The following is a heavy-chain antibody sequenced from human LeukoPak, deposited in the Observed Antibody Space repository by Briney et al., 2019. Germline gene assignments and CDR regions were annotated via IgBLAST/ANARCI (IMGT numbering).Heavy chain of an antibody. CDR1: GFTFEDHV. J-gene: IGHJ4*02. V-gene: IGHV3-9*01. Sequence: GRSLRLSCAASGFTFEDHVMHWVRQAPGKGLEWVSSISWSGDRMGYADAVKGRFTISRDNAKNSLFLQKNSLRVEDTALYYCAKDLGGSATTVWGQGTLVTVSS. CDR3: AKDLGGSATTV. D-gene: IGHD2-2*01. CDR2: ISWSGDRM.